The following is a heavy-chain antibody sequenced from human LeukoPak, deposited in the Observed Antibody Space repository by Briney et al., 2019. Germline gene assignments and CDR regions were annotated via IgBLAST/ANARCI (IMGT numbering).Heavy chain of an antibody. J-gene: IGHJ4*02. CDR1: GFSFSSYA. V-gene: IGHV3-23*01. CDR2: ISGSGVST. D-gene: IGHD2/OR15-2a*01. CDR3: AKADCNSGNGRTDY. Sequence: GGSLRLSCTTSGFSFSSYAMNWVRQAPGRGLEWVSTISGSGVSTYYADSVKGRFTISRDNSENTLFLQMNSLTADDTALYYCAKADCNSGNGRTDYWGQGTLVTVSS.